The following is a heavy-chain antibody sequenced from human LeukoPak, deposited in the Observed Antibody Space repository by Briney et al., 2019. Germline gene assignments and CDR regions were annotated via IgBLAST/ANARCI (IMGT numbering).Heavy chain of an antibody. Sequence: PGGSLRLSCAASRFTFSSYWMSWVRQPPGKGLEWVANIQQDGSEKYYVDSVKGRLTISRDNAKNSLYLQMNSLRAEDTAVYYCARDARVVLDYWGQGTLVTVSS. J-gene: IGHJ4*02. CDR2: IQQDGSEK. CDR1: RFTFSSYW. D-gene: IGHD2-2*01. V-gene: IGHV3-7*01. CDR3: ARDARVVLDY.